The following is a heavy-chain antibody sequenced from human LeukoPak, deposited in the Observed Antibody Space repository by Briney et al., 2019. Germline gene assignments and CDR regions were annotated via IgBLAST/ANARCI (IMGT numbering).Heavy chain of an antibody. CDR1: GFTFSTYG. CDR2: ISYDGSDK. Sequence: GGSLRLSCAASGFTFSTYGMHWVRQAPGKGLEWVAVISYDGSDKYYADSVKGRFTISRDNSKNTLYLQMNSLRAEDTAVYYCAKDWRMFTIFGVLDPRGQGTLVTVSS. CDR3: AKDWRMFTIFGVLDP. V-gene: IGHV3-30*18. J-gene: IGHJ5*02. D-gene: IGHD3-3*01.